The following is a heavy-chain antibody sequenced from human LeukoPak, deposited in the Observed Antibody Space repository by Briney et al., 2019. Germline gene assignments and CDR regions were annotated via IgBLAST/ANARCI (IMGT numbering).Heavy chain of an antibody. CDR2: MNPNSRNT. Sequence: ASVKVSCKASGYTFTSYEINWVRQATGQGLEWMGWMNPNSRNTGYAQKFQGRVSMTRNTSISTAYMELSSLRSEDAAVYYCAKRKYCSGGSCKPSQNVVLYDFDYWGQGTLVTVSS. V-gene: IGHV1-8*01. CDR3: AKRKYCSGGSCKPSQNVVLYDFDY. CDR1: GYTFTSYE. D-gene: IGHD2-15*01. J-gene: IGHJ4*02.